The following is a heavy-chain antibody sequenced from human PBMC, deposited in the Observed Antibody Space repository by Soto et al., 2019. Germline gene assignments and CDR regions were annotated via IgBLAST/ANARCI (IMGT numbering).Heavy chain of an antibody. CDR3: ASWLKTSGWYVLLEGSFDY. Sequence: EVQLVESGGGLVQPGGSLRLSCAASGFTFSSYWMTWVRQAPGKGREWVANIKQDGSAKYYVDSVKGRFTISRDNAKNSLYLKMNSLRAEDTAVYYWASWLKTSGWYVLLEGSFDYWGQGTLVTVSS. J-gene: IGHJ4*02. CDR1: GFTFSSYW. CDR2: IKQDGSAK. D-gene: IGHD6-19*01. V-gene: IGHV3-7*01.